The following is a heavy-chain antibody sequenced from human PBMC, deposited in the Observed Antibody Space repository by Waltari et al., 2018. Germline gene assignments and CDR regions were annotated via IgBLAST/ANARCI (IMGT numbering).Heavy chain of an antibody. V-gene: IGHV1-2*06. Sequence: QVQLVQSGAEVKKPGASVKVSCKASGYTYPGYYMHWVRQAPGQGLEWMGRINPNSGGTNYAQKFQGRVTMTRDTSISTAYMELSRLRSDDTAVYYCAFSGYSYGYGGYYWGQGTLVTVSS. D-gene: IGHD5-18*01. CDR2: INPNSGGT. J-gene: IGHJ4*02. CDR3: AFSGYSYGYGGYY. CDR1: GYTYPGYY.